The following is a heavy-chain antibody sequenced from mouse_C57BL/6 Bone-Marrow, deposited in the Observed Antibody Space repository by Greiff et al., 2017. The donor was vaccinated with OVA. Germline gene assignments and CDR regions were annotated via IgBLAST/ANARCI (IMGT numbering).Heavy chain of an antibody. Sequence: EVQGVESGGGLVKPGGSLKLSCAASGFTFSSYAMSWVRQTPEKRLEWVATISDGGSYTYYPDNVKGRFTISRDNAKNNLYLQMSHLKSEDTAMDYWAREYDSSGSFAYWGQGTLVTVSA. J-gene: IGHJ3*01. CDR1: GFTFSSYA. CDR3: AREYDSSGSFAY. CDR2: ISDGGSYT. V-gene: IGHV5-4*01. D-gene: IGHD3-2*02.